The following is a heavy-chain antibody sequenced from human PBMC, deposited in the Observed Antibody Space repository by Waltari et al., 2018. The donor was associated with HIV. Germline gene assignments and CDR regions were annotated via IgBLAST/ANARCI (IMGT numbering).Heavy chain of an antibody. CDR1: GYSFTSYD. V-gene: IGHV1-8*01. CDR2: MTPSSGNT. D-gene: IGHD1-26*01. J-gene: IGHJ4*02. Sequence: QVQLVQSGPEVKKPGASVKVSCKASGYSFTSYDINWVRQATGQGLEWMGWMTPSSGNTGSAQKFQGRVTMSRNTSVSTVYMELSTLTSDDTAIYFCARGGSTHTHFAYWGQGTLVTVSS. CDR3: ARGGSTHTHFAY.